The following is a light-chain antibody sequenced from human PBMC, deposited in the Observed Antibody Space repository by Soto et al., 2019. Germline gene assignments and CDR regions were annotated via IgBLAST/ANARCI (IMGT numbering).Light chain of an antibody. CDR2: AAS. CDR3: QKYNSAPPT. CDR1: QCISNY. V-gene: IGKV1-27*01. J-gene: IGKJ4*01. Sequence: DIQMTQSPSSLSASVGDRVTITCRASQCISNYFAWYQQKPGKVPKLLIYAASTLQSGVPSRFSGSGSGTDFTLAISSLQPEDIATYYWQKYNSAPPTFGGGTKVEI.